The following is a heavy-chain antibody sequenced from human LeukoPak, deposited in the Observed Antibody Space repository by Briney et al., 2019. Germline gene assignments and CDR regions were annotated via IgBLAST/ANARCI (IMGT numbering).Heavy chain of an antibody. J-gene: IGHJ6*03. Sequence: SETLSLTCTVSGGSISSYYWSWIRQPAGKGLEWIGRIYTSGSTNYNPSLKSRVTMSVDTSKNQFSLKLSSVTAADTAVYYCARGPGYYYGSGSYYYYYYMDVWGKGTTVTISS. CDR2: IYTSGST. CDR1: GGSISSYY. CDR3: ARGPGYYYGSGSYYYYYYMDV. D-gene: IGHD3-10*01. V-gene: IGHV4-4*07.